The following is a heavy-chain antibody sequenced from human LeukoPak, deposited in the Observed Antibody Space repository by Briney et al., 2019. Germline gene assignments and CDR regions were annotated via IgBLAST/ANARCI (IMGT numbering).Heavy chain of an antibody. CDR2: IYSDGST. V-gene: IGHV3-53*01. Sequence: PGGSLRLSCAASGFTVSSNYMSWVRQAPGKGLEWVSVIYSDGSTYYADSVKGRFTISRDNAKNSLYLQMNSLRAEDTAVYYCASRDYGDYRSDYWGQGTLVTVSS. D-gene: IGHD4-17*01. J-gene: IGHJ4*02. CDR3: ASRDYGDYRSDY. CDR1: GFTVSSNY.